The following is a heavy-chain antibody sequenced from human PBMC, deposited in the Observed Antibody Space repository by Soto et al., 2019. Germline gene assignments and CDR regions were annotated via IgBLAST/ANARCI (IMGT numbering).Heavy chain of an antibody. CDR1: GFTFSSYW. V-gene: IGHV3-7*01. Sequence: GGSLRLSCAASGFTFSSYWMSWVRQAPGKGLEWVANIKQDGSEKYYVDSVKGRFTISRDNAKNSLYLQMNSLRAEDTAVYYCAREGLARYNWKEDAFDIWGQGTMVTVSS. CDR3: AREGLARYNWKEDAFDI. J-gene: IGHJ3*02. CDR2: IKQDGSEK. D-gene: IGHD1-1*01.